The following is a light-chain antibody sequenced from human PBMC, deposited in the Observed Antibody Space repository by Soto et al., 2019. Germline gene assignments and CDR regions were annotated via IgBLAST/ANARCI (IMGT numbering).Light chain of an antibody. CDR1: QSVSASY. Sequence: EIVLTQSPGTLSLSPGERATLSCRASQSVSASYLAWYQQKAGQAPRLLIYDASSRATGFPDRFSGSGSGTDFTLTISRLEPEDSAVYYCQQYHTSATFGQGTKLEI. CDR3: QQYHTSAT. J-gene: IGKJ2*01. CDR2: DAS. V-gene: IGKV3-20*01.